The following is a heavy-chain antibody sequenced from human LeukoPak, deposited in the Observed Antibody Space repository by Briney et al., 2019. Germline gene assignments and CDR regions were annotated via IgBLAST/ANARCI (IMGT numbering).Heavy chain of an antibody. V-gene: IGHV3-7*01. D-gene: IGHD3-22*01. J-gene: IGHJ2*01. CDR2: INQDGSEK. CDR3: ASMGRGYNSRWYFDL. Sequence: GGSLRLSCAASGFTFSSYWMTWVRQAPGGGLDWVANINQDGSEKYYVDSVKGRFTISRDNARNSLYLQMNSLRAEDTAVYYCASMGRGYNSRWYFDLWGRGTLVTVSS. CDR1: GFTFSSYW.